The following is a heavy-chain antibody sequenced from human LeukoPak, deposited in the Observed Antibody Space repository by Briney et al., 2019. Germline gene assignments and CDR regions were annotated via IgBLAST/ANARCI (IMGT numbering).Heavy chain of an antibody. CDR1: GFTFSSYA. V-gene: IGHV3-23*01. D-gene: IGHD3-16*01. Sequence: GGSLRLSCAASGFTFSSYAVSWVRQAPGKGLEWVSRISGSGGSTYYADSVKGRFTISRDNSKNTLYLQVNSLRAEDTAVYYCAKGGGNWYFDLWGRGALVTVSS. J-gene: IGHJ2*01. CDR2: ISGSGGST. CDR3: AKGGGNWYFDL.